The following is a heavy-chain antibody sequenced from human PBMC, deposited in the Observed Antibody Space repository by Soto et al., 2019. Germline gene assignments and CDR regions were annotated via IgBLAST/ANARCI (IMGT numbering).Heavy chain of an antibody. CDR1: GFTFSRHT. CDR3: ARDRLRLGELSLLGYLGY. J-gene: IGHJ4*02. D-gene: IGHD3-16*02. V-gene: IGHV3-30*04. Sequence: PGGSLRLSCAASGFTFSRHTMHWVRQAPGKGLEWVASISYDGSNKYYADSVKGRFTISRDNSKNTLSVQMDSLRAEDTAVYYCARDRLRLGELSLLGYLGYWGQGTLVTV. CDR2: ISYDGSNK.